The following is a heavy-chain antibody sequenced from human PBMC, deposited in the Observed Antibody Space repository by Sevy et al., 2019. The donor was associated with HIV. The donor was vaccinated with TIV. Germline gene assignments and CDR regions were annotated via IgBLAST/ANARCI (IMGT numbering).Heavy chain of an antibody. Sequence: GGSLRLSCAASGFTFSSYWMSWVRQAPGKGLEWVANIKQAGSEKYYVDSVKGRFTISRDNAKNSLYLQMNSLRAKDTAVYYCAREPLRTIGAFDIWGQGTMVTVSS. CDR2: IKQAGSEK. CDR1: GFTFSSYW. CDR3: AREPLRTIGAFDI. D-gene: IGHD2-2*01. V-gene: IGHV3-7*01. J-gene: IGHJ3*02.